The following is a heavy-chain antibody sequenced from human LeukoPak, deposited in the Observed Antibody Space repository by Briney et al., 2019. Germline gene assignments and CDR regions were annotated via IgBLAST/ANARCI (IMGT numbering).Heavy chain of an antibody. CDR3: ARLRYCSGTSCPYYYYYGMDV. Sequence: GGSLRLSCAASGFTFSSYSMNWVRQAPGKGLEWVSYISSSSSTIYYADSVKGRFTISRDNAKNSLYLQMNSLRAEDTAVYYCARLRYCSGTSCPYYYYYGMDVWGQGTTVTVSS. V-gene: IGHV3-48*01. CDR2: ISSSSSTI. CDR1: GFTFSSYS. J-gene: IGHJ6*02. D-gene: IGHD2-2*01.